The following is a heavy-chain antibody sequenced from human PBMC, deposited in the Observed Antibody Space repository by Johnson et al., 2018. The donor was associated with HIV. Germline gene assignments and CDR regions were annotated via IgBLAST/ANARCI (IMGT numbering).Heavy chain of an antibody. V-gene: IGHV3-30*04. D-gene: IGHD2-2*01. CDR3: ARPGIVILPAGVFDI. Sequence: VPLVESGGGVVPPGRSLRLSCVASGFPFKNYAMHWVRQAPGKGLEWVAVISSDGNNKYYADSVKGRFTVSRDNSKNTLYLQMNSLRAADTAVYYCARPGIVILPAGVFDIWGPGTMVTVSS. CDR2: ISSDGNNK. CDR1: GFPFKNYA. J-gene: IGHJ3*02.